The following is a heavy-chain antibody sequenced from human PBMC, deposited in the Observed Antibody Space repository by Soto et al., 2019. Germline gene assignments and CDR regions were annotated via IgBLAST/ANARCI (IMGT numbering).Heavy chain of an antibody. CDR2: INAGNGNT. J-gene: IGHJ4*02. CDR3: ARIRVDVDY. V-gene: IGHV1-3*01. Sequence: SCRASGSIFTSHTMHWVRQDTGQRPEWMGWINAGNGNTKYSQNFQGRITITRDTSASSAYMEMYNLRSEDTAVYYCARIRVDVDYWGQGTLVTVSS. CDR1: GSIFTSHT.